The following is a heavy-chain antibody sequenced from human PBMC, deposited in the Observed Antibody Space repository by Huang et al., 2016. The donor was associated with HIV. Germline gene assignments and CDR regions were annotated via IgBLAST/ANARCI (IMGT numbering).Heavy chain of an antibody. CDR1: GYTFNGYW. D-gene: IGHD2-2*01. CDR3: ARQGVGDFVVEPTGLGAFDI. V-gene: IGHV5-51*01. CDR2: INPGDSAT. Sequence: EVQLVQSGAVVKKPGESLKISCKGSGYTFNGYWIDWVRQMPGKGLGWMGIINPGDSATTDSPSFQGQVTISADKSISTAYLQWSGLKASDTAMYYCARQGVGDFVVEPTGLGAFDIWGQGTMVTVSS. J-gene: IGHJ3*02.